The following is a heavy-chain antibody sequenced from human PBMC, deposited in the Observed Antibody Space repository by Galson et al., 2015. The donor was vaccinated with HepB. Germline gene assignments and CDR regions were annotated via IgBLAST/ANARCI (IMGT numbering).Heavy chain of an antibody. Sequence: SLRLSCAASGLTFSDNYMSWIRQAPGKGLEWISYISSSGSTTYYADSVKGRFTISRDNAKNSLYLQMNSLRDEDTAVYYCARNPYYYYMDVWGKGTTVTVS. V-gene: IGHV3-11*01. J-gene: IGHJ6*03. CDR1: GLTFSDNY. CDR3: ARNPYYYYMDV. CDR2: ISSSGSTT.